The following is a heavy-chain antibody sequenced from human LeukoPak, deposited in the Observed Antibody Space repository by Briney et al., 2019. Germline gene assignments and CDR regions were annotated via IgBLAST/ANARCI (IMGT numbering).Heavy chain of an antibody. V-gene: IGHV4-38-2*01. J-gene: IGHJ6*03. D-gene: IGHD3-10*01. CDR1: GYSISSGYY. Sequence: SETLSLSCAVSGYSISSGYYWAWLRQPPGKGLEGIGCIYHSGRTYYNPSLTSRVIISVDTSKNHFSLTLSSVTAAATAVYYCARLGYYYGSGSYYTPVYYYYYMDVWGKGTTVTVSS. CDR2: IYHSGRT. CDR3: ARLGYYYGSGSYYTPVYYYYYMDV.